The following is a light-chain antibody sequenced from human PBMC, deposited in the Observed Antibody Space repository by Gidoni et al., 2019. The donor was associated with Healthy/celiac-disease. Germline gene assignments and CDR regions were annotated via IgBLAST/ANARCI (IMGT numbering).Light chain of an antibody. J-gene: IGKJ1*01. V-gene: IGKV1-39*01. CDR1: QSISSY. CDR2: AAY. Sequence: DIQITQSPSSLSASVGDRVTITCRASQSISSYLNWYQQKPGKAPKLLIYAAYSLQSGVPSRFSGSGSGTDFTITISSLQPEDFATYYCQQSYSTPRTFGQGTKVEIK. CDR3: QQSYSTPRT.